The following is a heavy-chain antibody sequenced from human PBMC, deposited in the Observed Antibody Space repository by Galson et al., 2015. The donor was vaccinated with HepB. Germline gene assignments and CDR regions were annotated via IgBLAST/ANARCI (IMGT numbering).Heavy chain of an antibody. V-gene: IGHV1-18*01. D-gene: IGHD3-22*01. Sequence: SVKVSCKASGYTFTSYGISWLRQAPGQGLEWMGWISTYNGNTNSAQKLQGRVTMTKDTSTSTAYMELRSLRSDDTAVYYCASESSYYGSSGYYSGDVWGQGILVTVSS. CDR2: ISTYNGNT. J-gene: IGHJ4*01. CDR3: ASESSYYGSSGYYSGDV. CDR1: GYTFTSYG.